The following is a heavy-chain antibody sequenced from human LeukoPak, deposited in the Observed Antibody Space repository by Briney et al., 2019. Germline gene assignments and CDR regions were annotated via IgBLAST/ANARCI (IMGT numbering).Heavy chain of an antibody. V-gene: IGHV3-66*01. Sequence: GGSLRLSCAASGFTVSSNYMSWVRQAPGKGLEWVSVIYGGGSTYYADSVKGRFTISRDNSKNTLYLQMNSLRAEDTAVYYCARTYYDFWSGYYEDYWGQGTLVTVSS. CDR3: ARTYYDFWSGYYEDY. CDR2: IYGGGST. J-gene: IGHJ4*02. D-gene: IGHD3-3*01. CDR1: GFTVSSNY.